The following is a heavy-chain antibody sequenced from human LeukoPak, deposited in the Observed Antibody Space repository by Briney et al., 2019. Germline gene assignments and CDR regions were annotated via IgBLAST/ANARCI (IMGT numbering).Heavy chain of an antibody. J-gene: IGHJ4*02. V-gene: IGHV3-21*01. D-gene: IGHD6-19*01. CDR1: GFTFSSYS. CDR2: ISSSSSYI. Sequence: PGGSLRLSCAASGFTFSSYSMNWVRQAPGKGLEWVSSISSSSSYIYYADSVKGRFPISRDNAKNSLYLQMNSLRAEDTAVYYCARLIAVAGNDYWGQGTLVTVSS. CDR3: ARLIAVAGNDY.